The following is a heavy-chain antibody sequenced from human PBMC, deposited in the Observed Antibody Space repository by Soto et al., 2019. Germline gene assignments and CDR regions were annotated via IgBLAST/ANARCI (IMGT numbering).Heavy chain of an antibody. J-gene: IGHJ6*02. CDR3: ARVSTNHDYYYGMDV. CDR2: IKQDGSEK. V-gene: IGHV3-7*03. Sequence: GGSLRLSCAASGFTFSRFWMSWVRQAPGKGLEWVANIKQDGSEKYYVDSVKGRFTISRDNAKNSLYLQMNSLRAEDTAVYYCARVSTNHDYYYGMDVWGQGTTVTVSS. CDR1: GFTFSRFW. D-gene: IGHD5-12*01.